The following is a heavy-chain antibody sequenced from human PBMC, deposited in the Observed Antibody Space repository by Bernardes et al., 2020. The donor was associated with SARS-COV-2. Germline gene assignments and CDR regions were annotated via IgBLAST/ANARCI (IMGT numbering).Heavy chain of an antibody. V-gene: IGHV3-53*01. CDR2: IYTGGLK. J-gene: IGHJ6*02. CDR1: GFTVSSTY. D-gene: IGHD6-6*01. CDR3: ARWGQAPRQYYNYYYAMDV. Sequence: GGSLRLSCAASGFTVSSTYMSWVRQTPGKGLEWVAIIYTGGLKFYADSVKGRFTISRDNSKNTLSLEMNSLRAEDTAVYYCARWGQAPRQYYNYYYAMDVWGQGTTVTVS.